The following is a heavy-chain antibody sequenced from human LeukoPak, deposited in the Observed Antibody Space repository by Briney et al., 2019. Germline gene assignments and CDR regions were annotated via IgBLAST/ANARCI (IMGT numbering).Heavy chain of an antibody. J-gene: IGHJ6*03. CDR3: ARVPRSYYYYYYRDV. CDR1: GGSISSSSYY. CDR2: IYYSGCT. Sequence: SETLSLTCTVSGGSISSSSYYWGWIRQPPGKGLEWIGSIYYSGCTYYNPSLKSRVTISVDTSKNQFSLKLSSVTAADTAVYYCARVPRSYYYYYYRDVWGKGPRSPSP. V-gene: IGHV4-39*07.